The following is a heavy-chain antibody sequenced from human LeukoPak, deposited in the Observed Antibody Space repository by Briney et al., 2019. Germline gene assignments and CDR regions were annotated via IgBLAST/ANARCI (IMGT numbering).Heavy chain of an antibody. V-gene: IGHV3-7*01. CDR3: ARVGYCSGGSCYGTEYFQH. CDR2: IKQDGSEK. D-gene: IGHD2-15*01. Sequence: GGSPRLSCAASGFTFSSYWMSWVRQAPGKGLEWVANIKQDGSEKYYVDSVKGRFTISRDNAKNSLYLQMNSLRAEDTAVYYCARVGYCSGGSCYGTEYFQHWGQGTLVTVSS. J-gene: IGHJ1*01. CDR1: GFTFSSYW.